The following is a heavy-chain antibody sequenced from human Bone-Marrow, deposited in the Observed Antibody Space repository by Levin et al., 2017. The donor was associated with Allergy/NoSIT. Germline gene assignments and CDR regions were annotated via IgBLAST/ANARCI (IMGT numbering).Heavy chain of an antibody. CDR1: GDSISSGVYY. CDR3: MVERYSSGSGLY. D-gene: IGHD6-19*01. CDR2: IYSSGST. J-gene: IGHJ4*02. Sequence: SETLSLTCTVSGDSISSGVYYWTWIRQPAGKGLEWIGRIYSSGSTNYNPSLKSRVTISADTSKNQFSLKLTSVTAADTAVYYCMVERYSSGSGLYWGQGILVTVSS. V-gene: IGHV4-61*02.